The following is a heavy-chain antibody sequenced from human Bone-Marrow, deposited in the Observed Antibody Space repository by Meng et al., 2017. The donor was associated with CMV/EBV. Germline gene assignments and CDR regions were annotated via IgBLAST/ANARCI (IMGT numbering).Heavy chain of an antibody. CDR3: ARLSWIGTKNYYFDY. Sequence: GESLKISCAASGFTFSSYSMNWVRQAPGKGLEWVSSISSSSSYIYYADSVKGRFTISRDNAKNSLYLQMNSLRAEDTAVYYCARLSWIGTKNYYFDYWGQGTLVTVSS. V-gene: IGHV3-21*01. D-gene: IGHD1-14*01. CDR1: GFTFSSYS. CDR2: ISSSSSYI. J-gene: IGHJ4*02.